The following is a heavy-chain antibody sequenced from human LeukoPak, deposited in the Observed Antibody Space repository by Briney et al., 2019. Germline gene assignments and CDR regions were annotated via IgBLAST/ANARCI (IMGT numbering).Heavy chain of an antibody. V-gene: IGHV4-34*01. Sequence: SETLPLTCAVYGGSFSGYYWSWIRQPPGKGLEWIGEINHSGSTNYNPSLKSRVTISVDTSKNQFSLKLSSVTAADTAVYYCARADTAYQEIDYWGQGTLVTVSS. D-gene: IGHD5-18*01. CDR2: INHSGST. CDR3: ARADTAYQEIDY. J-gene: IGHJ4*02. CDR1: GGSFSGYY.